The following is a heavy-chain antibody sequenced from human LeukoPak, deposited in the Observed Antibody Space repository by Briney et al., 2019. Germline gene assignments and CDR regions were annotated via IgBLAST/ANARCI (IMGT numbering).Heavy chain of an antibody. J-gene: IGHJ6*02. Sequence: GGSLRLSCAASGFTFSGSAMHWVRQASGKGLEWVGRIRSKANSYATAYAASVKGRFTISRDDSKNTAYLQMNSLKTVDTAVYYCTRCPYSSGWTSGEGYYYYYYGMDVWGQGTTVTVSS. D-gene: IGHD6-19*01. V-gene: IGHV3-73*01. CDR1: GFTFSGSA. CDR2: IRSKANSYAT. CDR3: TRCPYSSGWTSGEGYYYYYYGMDV.